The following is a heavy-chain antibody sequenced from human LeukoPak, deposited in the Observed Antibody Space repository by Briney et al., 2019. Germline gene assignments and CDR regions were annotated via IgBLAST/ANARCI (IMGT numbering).Heavy chain of an antibody. Sequence: PSETLSLTCTVSGGSLSSSSYYWGWIRQPPGKGLEWIGSIYYSGSTYYNPSLNRRVTISVDTSKNQFSLKLSSVTAADTAVYYCARLKYWYFDLWGRGTLVTVSS. CDR1: GGSLSSSSYY. CDR2: IYYSGST. CDR3: ARLKYWYFDL. J-gene: IGHJ2*01. V-gene: IGHV4-39*01.